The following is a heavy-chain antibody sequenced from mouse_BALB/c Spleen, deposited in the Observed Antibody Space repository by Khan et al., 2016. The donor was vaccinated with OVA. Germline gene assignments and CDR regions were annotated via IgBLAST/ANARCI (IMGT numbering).Heavy chain of an antibody. Sequence: VQLQQSGPELVKPGASVKMSCKASGYTFTSHIMPWVKQKPGQGLEWIGYINPYNDGTKYNEKFKGKATLPSDKSSSIAYMDLNSLTSEDSAVXCCTRDYGSCCKCAYWGQGTLVTVSA. D-gene: IGHD1-1*01. V-gene: IGHV1S136*01. J-gene: IGHJ3*01. CDR1: GYTFTSHI. CDR3: TRDYGSCCKCAY. CDR2: INPYNDGT.